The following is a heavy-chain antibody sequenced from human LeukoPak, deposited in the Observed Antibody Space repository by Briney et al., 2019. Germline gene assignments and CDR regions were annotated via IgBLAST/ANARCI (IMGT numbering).Heavy chain of an antibody. CDR1: GYTFTSYY. V-gene: IGHV1-46*01. CDR3: ARDRDILTGYYYYYYYMDV. Sequence: ASVKVSCKASGYTFTSYYIHWVRQAPGQGLEWMGNINPSGDSTNYAQKFQGRVTMTTDTSTSTVYMELSSLRSEDTAVYYCARDRDILTGYYYYYYYMDVWGKGTTVTLSS. CDR2: INPSGDST. D-gene: IGHD3-9*01. J-gene: IGHJ6*03.